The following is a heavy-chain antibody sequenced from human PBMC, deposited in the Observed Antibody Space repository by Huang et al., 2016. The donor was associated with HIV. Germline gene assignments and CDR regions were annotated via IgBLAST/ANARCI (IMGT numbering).Heavy chain of an antibody. J-gene: IGHJ4*02. CDR2: IRSYKGNT. CDR1: GYTFTRYG. D-gene: IGHD6-13*01. V-gene: IGHV1-18*01. CDR3: ARDVPGSSWEFDY. Sequence: QVQLVQSGAEVKKPGASVKVSCKASGYTFTRYGISWVRQAPGQGLEWMGWIRSYKGNTNYAQKFQGRVTMTTDTSTSTAYMELRSLISDDTVVYYCARDVPGSSWEFDYWGQGTLVTVSP.